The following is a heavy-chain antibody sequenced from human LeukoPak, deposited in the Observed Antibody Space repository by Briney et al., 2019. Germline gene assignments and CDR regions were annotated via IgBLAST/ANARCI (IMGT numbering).Heavy chain of an antibody. CDR1: GGTFSSYT. J-gene: IGHJ4*02. CDR2: IIHILGIA. Sequence: ASVKVSCKASGGTFSSYTISWVRQAPGQGLEWMGRIIHILGIANYAQKFQGRVTITADKSSSTAYMELSSLRSEDTAVYYCATDLGPYWGQGTPVTVSS. V-gene: IGHV1-69*04. CDR3: ATDLGPY.